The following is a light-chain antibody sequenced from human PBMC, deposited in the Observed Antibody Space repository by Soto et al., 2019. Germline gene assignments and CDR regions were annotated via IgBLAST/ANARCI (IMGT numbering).Light chain of an antibody. Sequence: SPTSLSASVGDRVTITCRASQSISSWLAWYQKKQGKAPNLLIYAAYSLQSGVPSRFSGSESGTDLTLNISSLQPEDGAIYFSKQSNSLPIPLGEGTKLDVK. CDR1: QSISSW. CDR2: AAY. CDR3: KQSNSLPIP. J-gene: IGKJ5*01. V-gene: IGKV1-12*01.